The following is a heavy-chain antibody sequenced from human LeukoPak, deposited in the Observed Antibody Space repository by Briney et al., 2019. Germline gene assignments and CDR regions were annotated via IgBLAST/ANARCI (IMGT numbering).Heavy chain of an antibody. Sequence: GGSLRLSCAASGFTFSSYGMQWVRQAAGKGLEWVAFIRYDGSNKYYADSVKGRFTISRDNSKNTLYLQMNSLRAEDTAVYYCAKTTGYQLPSSYYYYYYMDVWGKGTTVTVSS. CDR3: AKTTGYQLPSSYYYYYYMDV. D-gene: IGHD2-2*01. CDR2: IRYDGSNK. J-gene: IGHJ6*03. V-gene: IGHV3-30*02. CDR1: GFTFSSYG.